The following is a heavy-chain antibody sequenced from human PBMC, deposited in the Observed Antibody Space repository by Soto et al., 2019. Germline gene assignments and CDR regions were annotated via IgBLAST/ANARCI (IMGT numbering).Heavy chain of an antibody. V-gene: IGHV1-69*06. CDR2: IFPMSGTT. J-gene: IGHJ4*02. Sequence: QVQLVQSGAEVKKPGSSVKVSCKASGGTFTNYLFSWIKEAPGQGLEWVGGIFPMSGTTHYAQKFQGRVTITADKSTSTAYLELRSLTSGDTAVYYCARTLEFRNGYISHLDYWGQGTLVTVSS. CDR1: GGTFTNYL. D-gene: IGHD1-1*01. CDR3: ARTLEFRNGYISHLDY.